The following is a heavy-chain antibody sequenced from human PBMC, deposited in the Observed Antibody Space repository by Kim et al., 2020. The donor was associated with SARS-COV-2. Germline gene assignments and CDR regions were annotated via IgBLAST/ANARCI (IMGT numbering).Heavy chain of an antibody. J-gene: IGHJ4*02. CDR3: ARDGSGRHPYYFDY. Sequence: GGSLRLSCAASGFTFSSYGMHWVRQAPGKGLEWVAVIWYDGSNKYYADSVKGRFTISRDNSKNTLYLQMNSLRAEDTAVYYCARDGSGRHPYYFDYWGQGTLVTVSS. D-gene: IGHD6-19*01. V-gene: IGHV3-33*01. CDR1: GFTFSSYG. CDR2: IWYDGSNK.